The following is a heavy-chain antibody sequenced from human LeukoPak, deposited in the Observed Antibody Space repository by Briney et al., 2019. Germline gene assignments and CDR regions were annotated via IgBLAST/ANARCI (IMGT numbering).Heavy chain of an antibody. J-gene: IGHJ5*02. V-gene: IGHV1-18*01. CDR2: ISAYNGNT. CDR3: ASWITMVRGVPSWFDP. CDR1: GYTFTSYG. Sequence: ASVKVSCKASGYTFTSYGISWVRQAPGQGLEWMGWISAYNGNTNYAQKLQGRVTMTTDTSTSTAYMELRSLRSDDTAVYYCASWITMVRGVPSWFDPWGQGTLVTVSS. D-gene: IGHD3-10*01.